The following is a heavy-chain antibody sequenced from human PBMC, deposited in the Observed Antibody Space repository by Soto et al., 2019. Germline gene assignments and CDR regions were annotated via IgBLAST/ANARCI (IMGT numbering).Heavy chain of an antibody. CDR2: ISSSGSTI. J-gene: IGHJ4*02. V-gene: IGHV3-11*01. CDR3: ARAMGGGYFDWLLYGAYFDY. CDR1: GFTFSDYY. D-gene: IGHD3-9*01. Sequence: GGSLRLSCAASGFTFSDYYMSWIRQAPGKGLEWVSYISSSGSTIYYADSVKGRFTISRDNAKNSLYLQMNSLRAEDTAVYYCARAMGGGYFDWLLYGAYFDYWGQGTLVTVSS.